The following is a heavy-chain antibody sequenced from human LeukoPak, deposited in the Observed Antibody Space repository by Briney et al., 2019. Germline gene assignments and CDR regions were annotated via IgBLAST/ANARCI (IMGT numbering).Heavy chain of an antibody. CDR1: GFTVSSNY. CDR2: IYSGGST. J-gene: IGHJ4*02. D-gene: IGHD3-10*01. CDR3: ARDRYGSGSYYHDY. Sequence: PGGSLRLSCAASGFTVSSNYMSWVRQAPGKGLEWVSVIYSGGSTYYADSVKGRFTISRDNSKNTLYLQMNSLRAEDTAVYYCARDRYGSGSYYHDYWGQGTLVTVSS. V-gene: IGHV3-53*01.